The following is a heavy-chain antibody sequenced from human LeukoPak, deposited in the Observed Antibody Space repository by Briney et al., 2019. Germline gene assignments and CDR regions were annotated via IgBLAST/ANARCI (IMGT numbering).Heavy chain of an antibody. D-gene: IGHD3-10*01. CDR2: IYHSGST. V-gene: IGHV4-30-2*01. CDR3: PPAGEGPGSYDY. J-gene: IGHJ4*02. Sequence: SETLSLTCAVSGGSICSGGYSWSWIRQPPGKGLGWIGYIYHSGSTYYNPSLKSRVTISVDRSKNQFSLKLSSVTAADTAVYYCPPAGEGPGSYDYGGREPRVTVSS. CDR1: GGSICSGGYS.